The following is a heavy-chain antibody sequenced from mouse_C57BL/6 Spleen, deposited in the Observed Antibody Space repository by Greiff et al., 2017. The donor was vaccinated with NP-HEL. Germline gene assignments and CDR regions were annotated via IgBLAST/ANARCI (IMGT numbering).Heavy chain of an antibody. CDR1: GYTFTSYG. Sequence: QVQLKQSGAELARPGASVKLSCKASGYTFTSYGISWVKQRTGQGLEWIGEMYPRSGNTYYNEKFKGKATLTADKSSSTAYMQLRSLTSEDAAVYFCARAWNNDYDRFAYWGQGTLVTVSA. V-gene: IGHV1-81*01. CDR2: MYPRSGNT. CDR3: ARAWNNDYDRFAY. D-gene: IGHD2-4*01. J-gene: IGHJ3*01.